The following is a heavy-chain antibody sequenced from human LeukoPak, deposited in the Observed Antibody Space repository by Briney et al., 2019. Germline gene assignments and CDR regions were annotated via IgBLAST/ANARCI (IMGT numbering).Heavy chain of an antibody. V-gene: IGHV3-7*01. CDR3: ARDPDYRGSQPHGYFDY. CDR2: IKRDGSDI. Sequence: PGGSLRLSCAASGFTFSNYWMSWVRQAPGKGLEWVAYIKRDGSDIYYVDSVKGRFIISRDNAKNSLYLQMNSLRAEDTAVYYCARDPDYRGSQPHGYFDYWGQGTLVTVSS. J-gene: IGHJ4*02. CDR1: GFTFSNYW. D-gene: IGHD3-16*01.